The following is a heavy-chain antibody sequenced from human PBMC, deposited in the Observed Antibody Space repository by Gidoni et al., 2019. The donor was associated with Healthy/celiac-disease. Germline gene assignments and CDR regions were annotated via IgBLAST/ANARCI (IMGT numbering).Heavy chain of an antibody. CDR2: IIPILGIA. Sequence: QVQLVQSGAEVKKPGSSWKVSCKASGGNFSSYTISWVRQAPGQGLEWMGRIIPILGIANYAQKFQGRVTITADKSTSTAYMELSSLRSEDTAVYYCARVGEGYCSGGSCLNYWGQGTLVTVSS. J-gene: IGHJ4*02. CDR1: GGNFSSYT. D-gene: IGHD2-15*01. V-gene: IGHV1-69*02. CDR3: ARVGEGYCSGGSCLNY.